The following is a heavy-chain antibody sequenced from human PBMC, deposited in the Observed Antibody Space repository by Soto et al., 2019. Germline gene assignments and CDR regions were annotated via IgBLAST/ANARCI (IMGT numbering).Heavy chain of an antibody. D-gene: IGHD2-15*01. CDR1: GGTFSSYA. J-gene: IGHJ6*02. Sequence: ASVKVSCKASGGTFSSYAISWVRQAPGQGLEWMGGIIPIFGTANYAQKFQGRVTITADESTSTACMELSSLRSEDTAVYYCARDRYCSGGSCYSPVGRGVGMDVWGQGTTVTVSS. V-gene: IGHV1-69*13. CDR2: IIPIFGTA. CDR3: ARDRYCSGGSCYSPVGRGVGMDV.